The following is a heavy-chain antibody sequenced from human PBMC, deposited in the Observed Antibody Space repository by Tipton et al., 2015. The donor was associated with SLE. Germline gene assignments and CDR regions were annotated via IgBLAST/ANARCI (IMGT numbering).Heavy chain of an antibody. D-gene: IGHD6-13*01. CDR3: ARGAGYGSNWAHFDY. CDR1: GGSISSYY. CDR2: IYYSGST. J-gene: IGHJ4*02. V-gene: IGHV4-59*01. Sequence: TLSLTCTVSGGSISSYYWSWIRQPPGKGLEWIGYIYYSGSTNYNPSLKSRVTISVDTSKNQFSLKLSSVTAADTAVCYCARGAGYGSNWAHFDYWGQGTLVTVSS.